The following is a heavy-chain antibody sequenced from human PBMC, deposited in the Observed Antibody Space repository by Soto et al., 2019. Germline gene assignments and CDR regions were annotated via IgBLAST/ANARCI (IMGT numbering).Heavy chain of an antibody. J-gene: IGHJ6*02. V-gene: IGHV1-2*02. CDR1: GYTFSVYH. CDR2: VHPNSGGT. Sequence: QVHLVQSGAELKQPGASVKVSCKASGYTFSVYHMHWVRQAPGQGLEWMGWVHPNSGGTNYAQSFEGRVTMTRDTSINTAYMELSRMTSDDTAVYYCAKELQRGMDVWGQGTTVTVSS. CDR3: AKELQRGMDV. D-gene: IGHD4-4*01.